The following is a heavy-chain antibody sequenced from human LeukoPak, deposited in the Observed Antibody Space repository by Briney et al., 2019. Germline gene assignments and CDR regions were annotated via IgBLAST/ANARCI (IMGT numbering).Heavy chain of an antibody. CDR3: ARGGSSGWSPFDF. Sequence: ASVKVSCKASGYTFTSYDMHWVRQAPAQGLEWMGIINPSGGSTSYAQKFQGRVTMTTDMSTSTVYMELSSLRSEDTAVYYCARGGSSGWSPFDFWGQGTLVTVSS. J-gene: IGHJ4*02. CDR2: INPSGGST. CDR1: GYTFTSYD. D-gene: IGHD6-19*01. V-gene: IGHV1-46*01.